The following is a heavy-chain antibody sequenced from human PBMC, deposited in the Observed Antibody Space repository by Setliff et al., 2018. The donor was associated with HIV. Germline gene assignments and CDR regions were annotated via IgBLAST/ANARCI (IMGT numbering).Heavy chain of an antibody. Sequence: ASVKVSCKTSGYTFTAHFLHWVRQAPGQGLEWMGYIDPNTGDTNYAQKFQGRVTFSTDTSVSTAYVELERLSSDDTAIYYCVKADVLLCDFWGPGTLVTVSS. V-gene: IGHV1-2*02. CDR1: GYTFTAHF. J-gene: IGHJ4*02. CDR3: VKADVLLCDF. D-gene: IGHD3-10*01. CDR2: IDPNTGDT.